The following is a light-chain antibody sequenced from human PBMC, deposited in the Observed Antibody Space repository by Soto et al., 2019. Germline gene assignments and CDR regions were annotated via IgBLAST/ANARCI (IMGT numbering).Light chain of an antibody. CDR1: QDISNY. CDR2: DAS. Sequence: DIQMTQSPSSLSASVGERVTITCQASQDISNYLNWYQQKPGKAPKLLIYDASNLETGVPSRFSGSGSGTDFTFAISSLQPEDIATYYCQQSFTFGPGTKVDIK. CDR3: QQSFT. J-gene: IGKJ3*01. V-gene: IGKV1-33*01.